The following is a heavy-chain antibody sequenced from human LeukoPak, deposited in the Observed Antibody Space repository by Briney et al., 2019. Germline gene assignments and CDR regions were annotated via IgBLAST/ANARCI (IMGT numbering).Heavy chain of an antibody. D-gene: IGHD3-10*01. J-gene: IGHJ5*02. V-gene: IGHV4-39*01. CDR1: GGSISSSSYY. Sequence: SETLSLTCTVSGGSISSSSYYWDWIRQPPGKGLEWIGSIYYSGSTYYNPSLKSRVTISVDTSKNQFSLKLSSVTAADTAVYYCARVWFRELSSNWFDPWGQGTLVTVSS. CDR2: IYYSGST. CDR3: ARVWFRELSSNWFDP.